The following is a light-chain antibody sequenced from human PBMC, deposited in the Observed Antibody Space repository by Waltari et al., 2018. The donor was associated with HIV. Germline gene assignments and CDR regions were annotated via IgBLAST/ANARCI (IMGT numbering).Light chain of an antibody. J-gene: IGLJ3*02. V-gene: IGLV3-19*01. CDR1: SLRTYY. Sequence: SELTQDPAVSVALGQTVRITSQGDSLRTYYASWYLQKPGQAPVLVISPIHNRPSGIPDRFSGSSSGNTASLTITGAQAEDEGDYYCNSRDRAGHHVVFGGGTKLTVL. CDR2: PIH. CDR3: NSRDRAGHHVV.